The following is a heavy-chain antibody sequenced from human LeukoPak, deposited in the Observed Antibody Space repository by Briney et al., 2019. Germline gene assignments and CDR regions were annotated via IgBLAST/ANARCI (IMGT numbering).Heavy chain of an antibody. CDR3: LKGYCSSISCYGDY. Sequence: GGSLRLSCSASEFTFSSYAMHWVSQAPGKGLEYVSAISSNGGSTYYADSVKGRFTISGDNSKNTLYLQMSSLRAEDTAVYYCLKGYCSSISCYGDYWGQGTLVTVSS. D-gene: IGHD2-2*01. V-gene: IGHV3-64D*09. CDR1: EFTFSSYA. J-gene: IGHJ4*02. CDR2: ISSNGGST.